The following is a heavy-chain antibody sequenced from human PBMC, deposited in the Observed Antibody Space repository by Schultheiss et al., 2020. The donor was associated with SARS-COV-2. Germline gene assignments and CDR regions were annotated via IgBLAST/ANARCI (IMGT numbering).Heavy chain of an antibody. CDR3: ARWPDYYYGMDV. V-gene: IGHV1-69*06. CDR2: IIPIFGTA. J-gene: IGHJ6*02. Sequence: KISCKASGGTFSSYAISWVRQAPGQGLEWMGRIIPIFGTANYAQKFQGRVTITADKSTSTAYMELSSLRSEDTAVYYCARWPDYYYGMDVWGQGTTVTVSS. CDR1: GGTFSSYA.